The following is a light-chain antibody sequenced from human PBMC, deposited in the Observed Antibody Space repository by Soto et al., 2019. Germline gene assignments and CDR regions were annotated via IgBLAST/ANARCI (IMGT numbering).Light chain of an antibody. Sequence: QSVLTRPASVSGSPGQSITISCTGTSSDVGGYNYVSWYQQHPGKAPELMIYDVSNRPSGVSNRFSGSKSGNTASLTISGLQAEDEADYYCSSYTSSSPPSHVFGTGTKVTVL. V-gene: IGLV2-14*01. J-gene: IGLJ1*01. CDR1: SSDVGGYNY. CDR3: SSYTSSSPPSHV. CDR2: DVS.